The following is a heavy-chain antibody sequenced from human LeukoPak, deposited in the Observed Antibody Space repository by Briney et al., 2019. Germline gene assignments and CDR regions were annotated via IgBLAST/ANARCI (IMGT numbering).Heavy chain of an antibody. CDR2: ISTGSSTI. J-gene: IGHJ4*02. D-gene: IGHD5-18*01. CDR1: GFTFSSYA. V-gene: IGHV3-48*02. Sequence: GGSLRLSCSASGFTFSSYAMHWVRQAPGKGLEWVSFISTGSSTIYYADSVKGRFTISRDNAKNSLYLQMNSLRDEDTAVYYCARVAEIQLWLRGAFDYWGQGTLVTVSS. CDR3: ARVAEIQLWLRGAFDY.